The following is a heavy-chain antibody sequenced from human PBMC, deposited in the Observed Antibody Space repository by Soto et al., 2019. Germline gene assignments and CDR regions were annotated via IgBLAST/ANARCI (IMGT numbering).Heavy chain of an antibody. J-gene: IGHJ4*02. Sequence: QDHLAQSGAEVKKPGSSVTVSCKASGGTFNSYGISWVRQAPGQGLAWMGVIIPLYGTVNYAQKFQGRVSITAEKSTSTADMDLSSLRSDDTAVYYCARVRVIRGVIPSHFGLWGQGTLVTVSS. D-gene: IGHD3-10*01. CDR1: GGTFNSYG. CDR3: ARVRVIRGVIPSHFGL. V-gene: IGHV1-69*06. CDR2: IIPLYGTV.